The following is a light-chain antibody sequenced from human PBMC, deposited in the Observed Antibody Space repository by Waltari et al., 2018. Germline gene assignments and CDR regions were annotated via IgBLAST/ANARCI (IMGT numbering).Light chain of an antibody. CDR1: QGISSY. J-gene: IGKJ1*01. CDR3: QHYYNYPWT. Sequence: AIRMTQSPSSFSASTGDRVTITCRASQGISSYLAWYQQKPGQAPKLLIYAASTLQSGVPSRFSGSGSETDFTLTISCLQSEDFATYFCQHYYNYPWTFGQGTKVEIK. V-gene: IGKV1-8*01. CDR2: AAS.